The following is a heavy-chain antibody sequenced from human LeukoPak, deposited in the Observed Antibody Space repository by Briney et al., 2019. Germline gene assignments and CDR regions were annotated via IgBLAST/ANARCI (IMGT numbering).Heavy chain of an antibody. CDR1: GYTFTSYD. CDR2: MNPNSGNT. D-gene: IGHD3-16*01. CDR3: ARFVWVTPALSYYYYYGMDV. V-gene: IGHV1-8*01. J-gene: IGHJ6*02. Sequence: GSVKVSCKASGYTFTSYDINWVRQATGQGLEWMGWMNPNSGNTGYAQKFEGRVTMTRNTSISTAYMELSSLRSEDTAVYYCARFVWVTPALSYYYYYGMDVWGQGTTVTVSS.